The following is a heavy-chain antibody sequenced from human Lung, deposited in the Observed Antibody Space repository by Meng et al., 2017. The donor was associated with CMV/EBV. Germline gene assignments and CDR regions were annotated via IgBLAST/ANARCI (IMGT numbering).Heavy chain of an antibody. V-gene: IGHV3-30*04. Sequence: GESXKIPCAASGFTFSSYAMHWVRQAPGKGLEWVAVISYDGSNKYYADSVKGRFTISRDNSKNTLYLQMNSLRAEDTAVYYCAPLGTSSADPPNWGQGTLVTVSS. D-gene: IGHD6-19*01. CDR3: APLGTSSADPPN. CDR2: ISYDGSNK. CDR1: GFTFSSYA. J-gene: IGHJ4*02.